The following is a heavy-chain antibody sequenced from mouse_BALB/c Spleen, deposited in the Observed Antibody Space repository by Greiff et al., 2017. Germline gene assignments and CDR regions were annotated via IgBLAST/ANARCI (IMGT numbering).Heavy chain of an antibody. CDR3: ARGGNYDYAMDY. Sequence: EVKLMESGGGLVQPGGSRKLSCAASGFTFSSYTMSWVRQTPEKRLEWVAYISNGGGSTYYPDTVKGRFTISRDNAKNTLYLQMSSLKSEDTAMYYCARGGNYDYAMDYWGQGTSVTVSS. CDR1: GFTFSSYT. V-gene: IGHV5-12-2*01. CDR2: ISNGGGST. J-gene: IGHJ4*01. D-gene: IGHD2-1*01.